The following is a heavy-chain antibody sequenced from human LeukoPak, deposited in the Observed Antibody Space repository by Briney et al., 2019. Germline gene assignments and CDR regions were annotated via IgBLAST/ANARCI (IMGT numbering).Heavy chain of an antibody. V-gene: IGHV4-34*01. CDR2: INHSGST. Sequence: PSETLSLTCAVYGGSFSGYYWSWIRQPPGKGLEWIGEINHSGSTNYNPSLKSRVTISVDTSKNQFSLKLSSVTAADTAVYYCARRYNYGATEYWGQGTLVTVSS. CDR1: GGSFSGYY. J-gene: IGHJ4*02. D-gene: IGHD5-18*01. CDR3: ARRYNYGATEY.